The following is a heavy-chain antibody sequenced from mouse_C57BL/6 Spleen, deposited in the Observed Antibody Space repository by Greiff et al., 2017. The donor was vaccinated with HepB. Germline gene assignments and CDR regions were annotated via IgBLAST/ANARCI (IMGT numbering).Heavy chain of an antibody. CDR1: GFNIKDDY. J-gene: IGHJ3*01. V-gene: IGHV14-4*01. Sequence: VQLQQSGAELVRPGASVKLSCTASGFNIKDDYMHWVKQRPEQGLEWIGWIDPENGDTEYASKFQGKATITADTSSNTAYLQLSSLTSEDTAVYYCTTARVVTTKDFAYWGQGTLVTVSA. CDR3: TTARVVTTKDFAY. D-gene: IGHD2-2*01. CDR2: IDPENGDT.